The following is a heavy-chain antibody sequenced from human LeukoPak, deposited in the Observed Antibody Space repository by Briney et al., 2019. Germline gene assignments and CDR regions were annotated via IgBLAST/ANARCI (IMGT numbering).Heavy chain of an antibody. Sequence: ASVKVSCKASGYTFTGYYMHWVRQAPGQGLEWMGWINPNSGGTNYAQKFQGRVTMTRDTSISTAYMELSRLRSDDTAVYYCARTHHYYDFWSGYGRRNAFDIWGQGTMVTVSS. V-gene: IGHV1-2*02. CDR2: INPNSGGT. CDR1: GYTFTGYY. CDR3: ARTHHYYDFWSGYGRRNAFDI. J-gene: IGHJ3*02. D-gene: IGHD3-3*01.